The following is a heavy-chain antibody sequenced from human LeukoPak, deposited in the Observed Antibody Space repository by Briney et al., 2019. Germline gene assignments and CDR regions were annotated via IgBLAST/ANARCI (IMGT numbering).Heavy chain of an antibody. Sequence: SETLSLTCTVSGGSISSYYWSWIRQPPGKGLEWIGHIYYSGSTNYNPSLKSRVTISVDTSKNQFSLKLSSVTAADTAVYYCARRGYCRGGTCYCFDYWGQGTLVTVSS. CDR3: ARRGYCRGGTCYCFDY. CDR1: GGSISSYY. V-gene: IGHV4-59*08. J-gene: IGHJ4*02. CDR2: IYYSGST. D-gene: IGHD2-15*01.